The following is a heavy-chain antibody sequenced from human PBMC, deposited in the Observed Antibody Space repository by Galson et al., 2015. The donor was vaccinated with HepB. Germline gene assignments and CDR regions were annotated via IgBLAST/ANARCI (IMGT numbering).Heavy chain of an antibody. CDR3: TTGRVAAAAGRTTKGQNWYFDL. J-gene: IGHJ2*01. Sequence: SLRLSCAASGFTFSNAWMSWVRQAPGKGLEWVGRIKSKTDGGTTDYAAPVKGRFTISRDDSKNTLYLQMNSLKTEDTAVYYCTTGRVAAAAGRTTKGQNWYFDLWGRGTLVTVSS. D-gene: IGHD6-13*01. CDR2: IKSKTDGGTT. CDR1: GFTFSNAW. V-gene: IGHV3-15*01.